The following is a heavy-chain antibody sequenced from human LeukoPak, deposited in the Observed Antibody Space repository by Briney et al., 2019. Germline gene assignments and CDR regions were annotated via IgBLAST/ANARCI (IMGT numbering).Heavy chain of an antibody. Sequence: GGSLRLSCAASGFTFSSYEMNWVRQAPGKGLEGVSYISSSGSTIYYADSVKGRFTISRDNAKNSLYLQMNSLRAEDTAVYYCARVGFWSGYSPNWFDPWGQGTLVTVSS. CDR3: ARVGFWSGYSPNWFDP. V-gene: IGHV3-48*03. CDR2: ISSSGSTI. D-gene: IGHD3-3*01. CDR1: GFTFSSYE. J-gene: IGHJ5*02.